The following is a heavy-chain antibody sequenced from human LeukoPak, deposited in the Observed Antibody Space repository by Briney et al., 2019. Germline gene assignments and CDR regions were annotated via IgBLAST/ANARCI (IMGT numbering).Heavy chain of an antibody. CDR2: INHSGST. CDR1: GGSFSDYY. J-gene: IGHJ4*02. CDR3: ARARKTVTMIVVRRPGTFDY. V-gene: IGHV4-34*01. D-gene: IGHD3-22*01. Sequence: PSETLSLTCAVYGGSFSDYYWSWIRQPPEKGLEWIGEINHSGSTNYNPSLKSRVTISVDTSKNQFSLKLSSVTAADTAVYYCARARKTVTMIVVRRPGTFDYWGQGTLVTVSS.